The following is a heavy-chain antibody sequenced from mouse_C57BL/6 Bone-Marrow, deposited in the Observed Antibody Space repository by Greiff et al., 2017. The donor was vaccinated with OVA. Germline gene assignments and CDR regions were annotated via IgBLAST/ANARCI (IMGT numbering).Heavy chain of an antibody. CDR2: IFPGSGST. Sequence: QVQLQQSGPELVKPGASVKISCKASGYTFTDYYINWVKQRPGQGLEWIGWIFPGSGSTYYNENFKGKATLTVDKSSSTAYMLLSSLTSEDSAVYFCARRAYYYGSSYEYFDVWGTGTTVTVSS. CDR1: GYTFTDYY. J-gene: IGHJ1*03. V-gene: IGHV1-75*01. CDR3: ARRAYYYGSSYEYFDV. D-gene: IGHD1-1*01.